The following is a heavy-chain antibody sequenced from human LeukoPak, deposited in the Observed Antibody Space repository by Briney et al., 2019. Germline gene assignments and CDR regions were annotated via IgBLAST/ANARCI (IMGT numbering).Heavy chain of an antibody. V-gene: IGHV3-23*01. CDR2: IRTGGKT. D-gene: IGHD1-26*01. Sequence: GGSLRLSYAASGFTFRTYAMSWVRQAPRKGLDWVSAIRTGGKTYYADSVKGRFTISRDNSKNTLYLQVNSLRAEDTAVYYCAKGKQWELPFDYWGQGTLVTVSS. J-gene: IGHJ4*02. CDR1: GFTFRTYA. CDR3: AKGKQWELPFDY.